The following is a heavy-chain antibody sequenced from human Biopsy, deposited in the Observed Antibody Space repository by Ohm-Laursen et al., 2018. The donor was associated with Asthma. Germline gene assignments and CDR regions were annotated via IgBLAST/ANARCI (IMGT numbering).Heavy chain of an antibody. J-gene: IGHJ6*02. V-gene: IGHV1-18*01. D-gene: IGHD3-10*01. Sequence: SVKVSCKTSGYTFNSAGITWVRQASGQGLEWMGWISVYNGNTKVAQKLQDRVTMITGTSTSTTYMELRSLRSDDTAVYFCARAVDYSHYYGIDVWGQGTTVTVS. CDR2: ISVYNGNT. CDR3: ARAVDYSHYYGIDV. CDR1: GYTFNSAG.